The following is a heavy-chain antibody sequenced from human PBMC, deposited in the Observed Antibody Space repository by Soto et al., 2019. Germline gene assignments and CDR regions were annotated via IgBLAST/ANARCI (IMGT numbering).Heavy chain of an antibody. CDR3: ARDIAVPRLDY. CDR1: GFDFSLYG. V-gene: IGHV3-33*01. CDR2: IWYDGSAI. D-gene: IGHD2-15*01. Sequence: QVQLVESGGGVAQPGRSLRLSCAASGFDFSLYGMHWVRQAPGKGLEWVAMIWYDGSAIYYAESVKGRFTISRDNSRRMLYLQMSSLRDEDTAIYICARDIAVPRLDYWGQGTLVTVSS. J-gene: IGHJ4*02.